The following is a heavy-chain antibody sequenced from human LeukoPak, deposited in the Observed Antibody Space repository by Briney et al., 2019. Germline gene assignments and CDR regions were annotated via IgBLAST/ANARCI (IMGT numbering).Heavy chain of an antibody. V-gene: IGHV3-21*01. J-gene: IGHJ5*02. CDR1: GFTFSSYA. CDR3: ARALLVDTAMVS. CDR2: ISSSSSYI. Sequence: GRSLRLSCGASGFTFSSYAMHWVRQAPGKGLEWVSSISSSSSYIYYADSVKGRFTISRDNAKNSLYLQMNSLRAEDTAVYYCARALLVDTAMVSWGQGTLVTVSS. D-gene: IGHD5-18*01.